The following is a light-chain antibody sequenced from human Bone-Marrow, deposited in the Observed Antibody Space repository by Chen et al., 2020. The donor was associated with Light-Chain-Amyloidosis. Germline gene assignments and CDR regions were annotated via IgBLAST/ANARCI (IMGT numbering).Light chain of an antibody. CDR1: SGSIATNY. Sequence: NFMLTQPHSVSESPGTTVIISCTRSSGSIATNYVQWYQQRPGSSPTTLIYEDDQRPSGVPDRFSGSIDRTSDSAPLTCSGMKTEDEAHYYCQSYQGNSQGVVGGGAKLTVL. CDR2: EDD. V-gene: IGLV6-57*01. CDR3: QSYQGNSQGV. J-gene: IGLJ3*02.